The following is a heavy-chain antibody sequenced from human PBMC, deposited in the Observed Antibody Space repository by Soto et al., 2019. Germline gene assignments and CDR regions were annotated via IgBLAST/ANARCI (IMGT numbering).Heavy chain of an antibody. D-gene: IGHD3-10*01. J-gene: IGHJ4*02. CDR2: ISGGGDTT. CDR3: AKGRGGSGSLTPRVDF. CDR1: GFTFNNYA. Sequence: EVQLLESGGGLVQPGGSLRLSCAASGFTFNNYAMTWVRQAPGKGLEWVSAISGGGDTTSYADSVKGRFTVSRDGSKNTLYLQMSSLRAEDTALYCCAKGRGGSGSLTPRVDFWGRGTMVNVSS. V-gene: IGHV3-23*01.